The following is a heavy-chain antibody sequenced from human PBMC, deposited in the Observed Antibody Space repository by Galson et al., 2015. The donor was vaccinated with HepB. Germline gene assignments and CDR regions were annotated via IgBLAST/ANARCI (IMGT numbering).Heavy chain of an antibody. J-gene: IGHJ4*02. D-gene: IGHD3-22*01. CDR1: GGTFSNYI. CDR3: VINYFDTSGYFDF. V-gene: IGHV1-69*02. Sequence: SVKVSCKASGGTFSNYIISWVRQAPGQGLEWMGKIIPLFGVSNYAQDFQDRVTITADKSTSITDMEMHSLTSGDTAVYFCVINYFDTSGYFDFWGQGTLVTVSS. CDR2: IIPLFGVS.